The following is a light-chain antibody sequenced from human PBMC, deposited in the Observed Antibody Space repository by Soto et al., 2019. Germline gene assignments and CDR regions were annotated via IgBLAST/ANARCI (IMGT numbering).Light chain of an antibody. CDR2: DVS. J-gene: IGLJ2*01. V-gene: IGLV2-14*01. CDR1: SSDVGGYNY. Sequence: QSALTQPASVSGSPGQSITISCTGTSSDVGGYNYVSWYQQHPGKAPKLMIYDVSNRPSGVSNRFSGSNSGNTASLTISGLQAEDESDYSCSAYTSSSTLGVFGGGTKLTVL. CDR3: SAYTSSSTLGV.